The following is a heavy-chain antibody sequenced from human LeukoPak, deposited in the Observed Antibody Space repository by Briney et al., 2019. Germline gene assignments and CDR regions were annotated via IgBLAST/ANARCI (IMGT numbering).Heavy chain of an antibody. CDR2: INSDGSST. CDR3: AKSAAYSTHWYNVEYFQQ. J-gene: IGHJ1*01. D-gene: IGHD6-13*01. CDR1: GFTFSSHW. V-gene: IGHV3-74*01. Sequence: GGSLRLSCAASGFTFSSHWMHWVRQVPGKGLVWVSRINSDGSSTFYAEYVKGRFTISRDNAKNTLYLQMNSLRAEDAAVYYCAKSAAYSTHWYNVEYFQQWGQGTLVTVSS.